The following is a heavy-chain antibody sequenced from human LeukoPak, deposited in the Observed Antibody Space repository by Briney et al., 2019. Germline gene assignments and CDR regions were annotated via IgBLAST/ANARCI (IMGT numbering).Heavy chain of an antibody. CDR1: GGSISSSSYY. CDR2: IYYSGST. Sequence: SETLSLTCTVSGGSISSSSYYWGWIRQPPGKGLEWIGSIYYSGSTYYNPSLKSRVTISVDTSKNQFSLKLSSVTAADTAVYYCARAPEYYDFWSGGYYYYYMDVWGKGTTVTVSS. CDR3: ARAPEYYDFWSGGYYYYYMDV. V-gene: IGHV4-39*07. J-gene: IGHJ6*03. D-gene: IGHD3-3*01.